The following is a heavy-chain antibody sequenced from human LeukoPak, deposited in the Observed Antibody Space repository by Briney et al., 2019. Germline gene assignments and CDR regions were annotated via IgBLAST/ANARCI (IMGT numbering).Heavy chain of an antibody. Sequence: GGSLRLSCAASGFTFSSFAMSWVRQAPGKGLEWVSAISGSGGSTYYADSVKGRFTISRDNSKNTLYLEVISLTAEDTAVYYCAKDDAWLRFGEWSQGTLVTVSS. CDR2: ISGSGGST. D-gene: IGHD3-10*01. CDR3: AKDDAWLRFGE. V-gene: IGHV3-23*01. CDR1: GFTFSSFA. J-gene: IGHJ4*02.